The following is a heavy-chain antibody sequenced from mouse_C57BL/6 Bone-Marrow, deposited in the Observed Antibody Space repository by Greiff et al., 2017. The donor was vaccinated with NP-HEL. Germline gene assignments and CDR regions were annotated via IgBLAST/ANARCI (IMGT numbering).Heavy chain of an antibody. CDR2: FHPYTDDT. D-gene: IGHD4-1*01. Sequence: VQLQQSGAELVKPGASVKLSCKASGFTFTTYPIEWMTQNHGKSLEWIGIFHPYTDDTKYNEKFKGKATLTVEKSSSTVYFGLRRVTSDDSAVYYCARTGKGGPWFAYWGQGTLVTVSA. J-gene: IGHJ3*01. CDR1: GFTFTTYP. V-gene: IGHV1-47*01. CDR3: ARTGKGGPWFAY.